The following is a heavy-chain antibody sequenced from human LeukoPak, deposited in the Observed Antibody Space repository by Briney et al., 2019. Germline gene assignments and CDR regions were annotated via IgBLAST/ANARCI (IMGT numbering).Heavy chain of an antibody. D-gene: IGHD3-9*01. J-gene: IGHJ6*03. Sequence: GGSLRLSCAAAGITFSSYGMHWVRQAPGKGLEWVAFIRYDGSDRYYADSVKGRFTISRDNSKNTLYLQMNSLRAEDTAVYYCAKDLAINYYCYMDVWGKGTTVTVSS. CDR3: AKDLAINYYCYMDV. CDR2: IRYDGSDR. V-gene: IGHV3-30*02. CDR1: GITFSSYG.